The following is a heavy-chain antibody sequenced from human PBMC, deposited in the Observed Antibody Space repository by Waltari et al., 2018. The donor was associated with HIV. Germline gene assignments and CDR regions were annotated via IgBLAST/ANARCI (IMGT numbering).Heavy chain of an antibody. J-gene: IGHJ4*02. CDR3: ATAQICSTSSCYDY. V-gene: IGHV1-24*01. CDR2: FDPEDAET. D-gene: IGHD2-2*01. CDR1: GYTLPALP. Sequence: QVQLVQSGAAVKKPGASVKVSCKVPGYTLPALPMHRVRQAPGKGLEWMGGFDPEDAETIYAQKFQGRVTMTEDTSTDTAYMELSSLRSEDTALYYCATAQICSTSSCYDYWGQGTLVTVSS.